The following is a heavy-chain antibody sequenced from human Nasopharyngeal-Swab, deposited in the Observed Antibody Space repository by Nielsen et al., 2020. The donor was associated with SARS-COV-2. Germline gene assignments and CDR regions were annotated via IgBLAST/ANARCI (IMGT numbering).Heavy chain of an antibody. CDR2: ISGSGGST. Sequence: GESLKISCAASGFTFSSYAMSWVRQAPGKGLEWVSAISGSGGSTYNADSVKGRFTISRDNSKNTLYLQMNSLRAEDTAVYYCAKAITMIVVVEGEDYWGQGTLVTVSS. J-gene: IGHJ4*02. CDR3: AKAITMIVVVEGEDY. CDR1: GFTFSSYA. V-gene: IGHV3-23*01. D-gene: IGHD3-22*01.